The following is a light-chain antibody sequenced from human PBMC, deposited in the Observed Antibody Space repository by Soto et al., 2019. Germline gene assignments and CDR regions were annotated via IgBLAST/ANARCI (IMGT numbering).Light chain of an antibody. Sequence: EIVMTQSPATLAVSPGERAALSCRASQSVSSNFAWYQQKPGQAPRLLIYGASSRATGTPARFSGSGSGTECTLTISSLQSEDLSVYYCQQYNNWPYTFGLGTKLEMK. CDR2: GAS. CDR1: QSVSSN. CDR3: QQYNNWPYT. V-gene: IGKV3-15*01. J-gene: IGKJ2*01.